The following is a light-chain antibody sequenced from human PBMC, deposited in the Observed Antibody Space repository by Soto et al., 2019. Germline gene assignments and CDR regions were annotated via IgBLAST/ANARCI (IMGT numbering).Light chain of an antibody. V-gene: IGKV1-13*02. CDR1: QGVSSA. CDR2: DGS. J-gene: IGKJ5*01. CDR3: QHFTRDPFT. Sequence: AIQLTQSPSSLSASVGDRVTITCRASQGVSSALSWYQQQPGKPPKVLIFDGSSLTSGVPLWIRGSGARTESTPTITGLQPEDFGTYYCQHFTRDPFTYGQGTRLEIK.